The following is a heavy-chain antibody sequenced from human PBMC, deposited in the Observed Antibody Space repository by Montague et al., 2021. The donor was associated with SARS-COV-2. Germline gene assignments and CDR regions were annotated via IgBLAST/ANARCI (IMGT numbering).Heavy chain of an antibody. CDR1: GYPLDSYG. CDR2: ISGYNGDT. V-gene: IGHV1-18*01. J-gene: IGHJ4*02. CDR3: ARDRSTMIRGVMAY. D-gene: IGHD3-10*01. Sequence: SAKVSCKASGYPLDSYGIRWMRQAPGQGLEWMGWISGYNGDTHLAQKFQGRVTMTTDTSTSTAYMELRSLRSDDTAVYFCARDRSTMIRGVMAYWGQGTRVTVSS.